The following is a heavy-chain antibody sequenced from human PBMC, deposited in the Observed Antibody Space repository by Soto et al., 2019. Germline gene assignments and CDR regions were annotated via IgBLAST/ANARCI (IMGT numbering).Heavy chain of an antibody. V-gene: IGHV3-33*01. CDR3: ARDPATQKYYDFWSGTYHYYYGMDV. CDR2: IWYDGSNK. D-gene: IGHD3-3*01. Sequence: PGGSLRLSCAASGFTFSSYGMHWVRQAPGKGLEWVAVIWYDGSNKYYADSVKGRFTISRDNSKNTLYLQMNSLRAEDTAVYYCARDPATQKYYDFWSGTYHYYYGMDVWGQGTTVTVSS. CDR1: GFTFSSYG. J-gene: IGHJ6*02.